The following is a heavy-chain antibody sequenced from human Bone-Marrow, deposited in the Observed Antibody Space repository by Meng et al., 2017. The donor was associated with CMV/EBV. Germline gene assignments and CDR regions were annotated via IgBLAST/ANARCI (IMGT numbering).Heavy chain of an antibody. V-gene: IGHV3-48*03. CDR3: LRSIVVVPAAIFDYYYGMDV. J-gene: IGHJ6*02. CDR1: GFTFSSYE. CDR2: ISSSGNTR. D-gene: IGHD2-2*02. Sequence: GESLKISCAASGFTFSSYEMNWVRQAPGKGLEWVSYISSSGNTRYYADSVRGRFTISRDNAKNSLFLQMNSLRAEDTAVYYCLRSIVVVPAAIFDYYYGMDVWGQGTTVTVSS.